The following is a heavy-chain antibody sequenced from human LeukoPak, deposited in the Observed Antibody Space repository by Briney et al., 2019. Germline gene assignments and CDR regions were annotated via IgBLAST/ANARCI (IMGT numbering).Heavy chain of an antibody. CDR1: GFTFSSYA. Sequence: GGSLRLSCAASGFTFSSYAMSWVRQAPGKGLEWVSGFSVSDKTTYYADSVKGRFTISRDNSKNTLYLQMNSLRAEDTAVYYCARNRESSRWSGAFDISGQGTLVTVSS. J-gene: IGHJ3*02. D-gene: IGHD6-13*01. CDR2: FSVSDKTT. V-gene: IGHV3-23*01. CDR3: ARNRESSRWSGAFDI.